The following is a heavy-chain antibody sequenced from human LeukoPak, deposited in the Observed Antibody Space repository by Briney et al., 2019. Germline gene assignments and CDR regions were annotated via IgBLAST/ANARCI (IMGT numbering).Heavy chain of an antibody. CDR1: GFAFNFRVSG. CDR2: IQYDDSEE. J-gene: IGHJ4*02. D-gene: IGHD1-1*01. CDR3: AREGGTIEIGEFAY. V-gene: IGHV3-30*02. Sequence: GGSLRLSCVASGFAFNFRVSGMHWVRQAPGKGLEWVAFIQYDDSEESYADSLKGRCTTSRDNSKKTVSLQINSLRAEDTGVYYCAREGGTIEIGEFAYWGQGTLVTVSS.